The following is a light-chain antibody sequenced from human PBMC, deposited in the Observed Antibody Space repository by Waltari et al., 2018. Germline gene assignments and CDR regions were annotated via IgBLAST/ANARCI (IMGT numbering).Light chain of an antibody. CDR2: GAS. CDR3: QQYYHWVA. Sequence: EIVMTQSPATLSVSPGERATLSCRASESVSSNVAWYQQKPGQAPRLLIYGASTRATGVPAKFRGSGSGTDFTLTISSLQSEDFAVYYCQQYYHWVAFGGGIWVQIK. CDR1: ESVSSN. V-gene: IGKV3-15*01. J-gene: IGKJ4*01.